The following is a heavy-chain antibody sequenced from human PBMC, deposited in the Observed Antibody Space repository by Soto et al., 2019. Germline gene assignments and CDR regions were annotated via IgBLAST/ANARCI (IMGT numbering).Heavy chain of an antibody. CDR3: AREFCSGGNCYAYYFDP. J-gene: IGHJ5*02. D-gene: IGHD2-15*01. CDR1: GLTFNRYW. CDR2: INTDGSNT. Sequence: GGSPRLSCAASGLTFNRYWMHWVRHAPGKGLVWVSHINTDGSNTNYADSVKGRFTISRDNAKRTLFLQMNSLRDEDTAVYYCAREFCSGGNCYAYYFDPWGQGIPVTASA. V-gene: IGHV3-74*01.